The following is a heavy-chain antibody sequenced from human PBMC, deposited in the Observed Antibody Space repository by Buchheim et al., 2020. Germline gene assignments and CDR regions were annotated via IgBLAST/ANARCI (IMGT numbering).Heavy chain of an antibody. Sequence: EVQLVESGGDLVQPGGSLRLPCVASGFTFSSYWMSWVRQAPGKGLEWVANIKQDGSEKYYVDSVKGRFTISSDNDKNSLYLQMNSLRAEDTAVYYCARFQQLEDSYYFDYWGQGTL. V-gene: IGHV3-7*01. CDR1: GFTFSSYW. CDR2: IKQDGSEK. CDR3: ARFQQLEDSYYFDY. J-gene: IGHJ4*02. D-gene: IGHD6-6*01.